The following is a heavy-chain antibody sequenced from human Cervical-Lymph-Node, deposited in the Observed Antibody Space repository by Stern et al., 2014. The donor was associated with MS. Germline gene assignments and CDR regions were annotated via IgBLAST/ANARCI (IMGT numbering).Heavy chain of an antibody. CDR1: GFTFSSYG. CDR2: IWYDGSNK. V-gene: IGHV3-33*01. CDR3: AREGSGSYYGY. Sequence: VQLVESGGGVVQPGRSLRLSCAASGFTFSSYGMHWVRQAPGKGLEWVAVIWYDGSNKYYADSVKGRFTISRDNSKNTLYLQMNSLRAEDTAVYYCAREGSGSYYGYWGQGTLVTFSS. J-gene: IGHJ4*02. D-gene: IGHD1-26*01.